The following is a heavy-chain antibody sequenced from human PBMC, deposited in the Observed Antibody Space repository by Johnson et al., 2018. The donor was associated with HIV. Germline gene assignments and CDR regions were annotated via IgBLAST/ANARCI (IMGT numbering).Heavy chain of an antibody. Sequence: QVQLVESGGGVVQPGRSLRLSCAASGFTFSSYAMHWVRQAPGKGLEYVSAISSNGGSTYYADSVKGRFTIPRDNSKNTLYLQMNSLRAEDTAVYYCAKVRGWSDDTFDIWGQGTMVTVSS. CDR3: AKVRGWSDDTFDI. D-gene: IGHD5-12*01. J-gene: IGHJ3*02. CDR2: ISSNGGST. V-gene: IGHV3-64*04. CDR1: GFTFSSYA.